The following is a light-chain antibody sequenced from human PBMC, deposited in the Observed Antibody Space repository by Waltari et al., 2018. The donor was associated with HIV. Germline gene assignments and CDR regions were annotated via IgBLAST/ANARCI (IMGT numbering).Light chain of an antibody. V-gene: IGLV2-11*01. CDR1: SSVVGGYNF. CDR2: DVT. J-gene: IGLJ2*01. CDR3: CSYADTCFGV. Sequence: QSALTQPRSVSGSPGHSVTISCTGTSSVVGGYNFVSWYQHHPNKGPKLLIYDVTKRPSGVPDCFSGSKSGTTASLTISGLQAEDEADYYCCSYADTCFGVFGGRTTLTVL.